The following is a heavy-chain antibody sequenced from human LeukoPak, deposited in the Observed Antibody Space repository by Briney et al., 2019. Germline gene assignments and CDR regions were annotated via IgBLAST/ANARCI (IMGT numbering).Heavy chain of an antibody. J-gene: IGHJ4*02. V-gene: IGHV3-48*03. CDR1: GFTFSSYE. CDR3: ARDGGGIWFGELLAPDY. D-gene: IGHD3-10*01. Sequence: PGGSLRLSCAASGFTFSSYEMHWVRQAPGKGLEWISHTSSSGISKSYADSVKGRFTISRDNAKNSLYLQMNSLRAEDTAVYYCARDGGGIWFGELLAPDYWGQGTLVTVSS. CDR2: TSSSGISK.